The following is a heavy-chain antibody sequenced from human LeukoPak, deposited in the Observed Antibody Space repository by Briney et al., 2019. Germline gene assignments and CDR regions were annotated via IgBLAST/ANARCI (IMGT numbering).Heavy chain of an antibody. Sequence: PGGSLRLSCAASGFTFSSYGMHWVRQAPGKGLEWGAVISYDGSNKYYADSVKGRFTISRDNSKNALYLQMNSLRAEDTAVYYCAKDPGYYGSGSYYRWEAYFDYWGQGTLVTVSS. CDR3: AKDPGYYGSGSYYRWEAYFDY. V-gene: IGHV3-30*18. CDR2: ISYDGSNK. D-gene: IGHD3-10*01. CDR1: GFTFSSYG. J-gene: IGHJ4*02.